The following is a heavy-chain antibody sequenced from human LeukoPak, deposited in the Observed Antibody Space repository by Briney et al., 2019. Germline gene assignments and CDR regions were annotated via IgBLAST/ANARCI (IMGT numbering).Heavy chain of an antibody. V-gene: IGHV4-59*08. CDR1: GGSISSYY. CDR2: IYHSGST. CDR3: ARHHLSSGWTYYYYYYMDV. D-gene: IGHD6-19*01. J-gene: IGHJ6*03. Sequence: SETLSLTCTVSGGSISSYYWSWIRQPPGKGLEWIGEIYHSGSTNYNPSLKSRVTISVDKSKNQFSLKLSSVTAADTAVYYCARHHLSSGWTYYYYYYMDVWGKGTAVTVSS.